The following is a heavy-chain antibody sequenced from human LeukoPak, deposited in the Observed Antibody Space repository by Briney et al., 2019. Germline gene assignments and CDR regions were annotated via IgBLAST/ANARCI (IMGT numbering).Heavy chain of an antibody. V-gene: IGHV1-2*02. CDR2: INPNSGGT. CDR3: ARDGYSSSWPYYGMDV. J-gene: IGHJ6*02. D-gene: IGHD6-13*01. Sequence: GASVKVSCKASGYTFTGYYMHWVRQAPGQGLEWMGWINPNSGGTNYAQKFQGRVTMTRDTSISTAYMELSRLRSDDTAVYYCARDGYSSSWPYYGMDVWGQGTTVTVSS. CDR1: GYTFTGYY.